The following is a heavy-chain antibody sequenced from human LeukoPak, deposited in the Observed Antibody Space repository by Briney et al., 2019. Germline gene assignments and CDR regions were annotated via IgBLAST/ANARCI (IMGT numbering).Heavy chain of an antibody. J-gene: IGHJ4*02. D-gene: IGHD3-10*01. CDR3: ARVFKSGAAYGSGSYYTFDY. CDR1: GFTFSSYA. Sequence: PGGSLRLSCAASGFTFSSYAMSWVRQAPGKGLEWVSAISGSGGSTYYADSVKGRFTISRDNSKNTLYLQMNSLRAEDTAVYYCARVFKSGAAYGSGSYYTFDYWGQGTLVTVSS. CDR2: ISGSGGST. V-gene: IGHV3-23*01.